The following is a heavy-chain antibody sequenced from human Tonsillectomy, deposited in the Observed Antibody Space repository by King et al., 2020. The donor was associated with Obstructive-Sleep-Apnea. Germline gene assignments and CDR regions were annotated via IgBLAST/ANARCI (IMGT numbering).Heavy chain of an antibody. V-gene: IGHV4-59*01. CDR1: GGSISSYY. CDR2: IYYSGGT. CDR3: ARTLSIAAAGTGWYFDL. J-gene: IGHJ2*01. D-gene: IGHD6-13*01. Sequence: QLQESGPGLVKPLETLSLTCTVSGGSISSYYWSGIRRPPGKGLEWIGVIYYSGGTNYNHSLKSRVTISVDTSKNQFSLKLSSVTAADTAVYYCARTLSIAAAGTGWYFDLWGRGTLVTVSS.